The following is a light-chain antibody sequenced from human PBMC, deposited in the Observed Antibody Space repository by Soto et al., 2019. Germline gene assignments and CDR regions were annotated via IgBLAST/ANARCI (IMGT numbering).Light chain of an antibody. CDR3: QQYNYWAPL. CDR2: GAS. V-gene: IGKV3-15*01. Sequence: EIVMTQSPATLSVSPGERATLSCWASQSVANNLAWYQEKPGQAHRLLIYGASTRATGIPARFSGSGSGTEFTLTICSLQSEDFAVYYCQQYNYWAPLFGHGTRLEIK. J-gene: IGKJ2*01. CDR1: QSVANN.